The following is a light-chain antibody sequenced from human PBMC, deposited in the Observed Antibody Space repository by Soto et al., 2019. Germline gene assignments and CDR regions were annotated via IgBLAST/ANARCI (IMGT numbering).Light chain of an antibody. Sequence: EIVLTQSPGTLSLSPGERVTLSCRASQSVSSSYLAWYQQKPGQAPRLLIYGASSRATGIPDRFSGSGSGTNFTLTISRLEPEDFAVYYCHQYGSSAWTFGQGTKVDIK. CDR3: HQYGSSAWT. CDR2: GAS. V-gene: IGKV3-20*01. J-gene: IGKJ1*01. CDR1: QSVSSSY.